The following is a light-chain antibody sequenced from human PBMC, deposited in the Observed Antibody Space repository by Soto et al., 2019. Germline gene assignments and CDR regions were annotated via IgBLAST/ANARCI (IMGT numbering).Light chain of an antibody. CDR3: QQYYSTPRT. CDR1: QSVLYSSNNKNY. J-gene: IGKJ2*02. Sequence: DIVMTQSPDSLAVSLGERATINCKSSQSVLYSSNNKNYLAWYQQKPGQPPKLLIYWASTRESGVPDRFSGSGSGTDITLTIISLQAEDVAVYYCQQYYSTPRTFGQGTKLEIK. V-gene: IGKV4-1*01. CDR2: WAS.